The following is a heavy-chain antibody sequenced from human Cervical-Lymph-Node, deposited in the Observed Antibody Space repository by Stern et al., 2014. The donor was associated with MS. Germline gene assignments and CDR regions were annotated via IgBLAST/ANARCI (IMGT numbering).Heavy chain of an antibody. D-gene: IGHD6-13*01. Sequence: EQLVESGPEVKKPGSSVKVSCKASGDTFSNFNLGWVRQAPGQGPEWLGGIPPLFGAAYYAQKFQGRVTFTADESTSTAYMELSGLRSADTAIYYCARHQGGIAAYWGQGTLVTVSS. CDR3: ARHQGGIAAY. CDR1: GDTFSNFN. CDR2: IPPLFGAA. V-gene: IGHV1-69*01. J-gene: IGHJ4*02.